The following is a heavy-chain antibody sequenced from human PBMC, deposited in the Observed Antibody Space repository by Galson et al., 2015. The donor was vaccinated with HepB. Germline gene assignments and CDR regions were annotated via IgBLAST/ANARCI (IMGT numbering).Heavy chain of an antibody. CDR3: ARDPGYCSGGSCYSRRFYYFDY. CDR1: GYTFTTYA. CDR2: TNTNTGNP. D-gene: IGHD2-15*01. V-gene: IGHV7-4-1*02. J-gene: IGHJ4*02. Sequence: SVKVSCKASGYTFTTYAMNWVRQAPGQGLEWMGWTNTNTGNPTYAQGFTGRFVFSLDTSVSTAYLRISSLKAEDTAVYYCARDPGYCSGGSCYSRRFYYFDYWGQGTLVTVSS.